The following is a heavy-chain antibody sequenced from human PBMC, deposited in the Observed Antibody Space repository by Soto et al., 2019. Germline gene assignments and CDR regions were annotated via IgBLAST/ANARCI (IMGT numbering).Heavy chain of an antibody. CDR1: GGSISSGGYS. CDR3: ARGPPFGY. J-gene: IGHJ4*02. Sequence: SETLSLTCAVSGGSISSGGYSWSWIRQPPGEGLEWIGYIYHSVSTYYNPSLKSRVTISVDRSKNQFSLKLSSVTAADTAVYYCARGPPFGYWGQGTLVTVSS. V-gene: IGHV4-30-2*01. CDR2: IYHSVST.